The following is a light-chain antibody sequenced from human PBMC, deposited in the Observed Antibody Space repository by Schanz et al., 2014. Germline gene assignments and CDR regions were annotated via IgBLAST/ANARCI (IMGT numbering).Light chain of an antibody. V-gene: IGLV2-14*03. Sequence: QSALTQPASVSGAPGQSITISCTGTSSDVGAYNYVSWYQQHPGKAPKLMIYDVTYRPSGVSNRFSGSKSGNTASLTISGLLAEDEADYYCSSNGGVNIYVFGTGTKLTV. CDR2: DVT. J-gene: IGLJ1*01. CDR1: SSDVGAYNY. CDR3: SSNGGVNIYV.